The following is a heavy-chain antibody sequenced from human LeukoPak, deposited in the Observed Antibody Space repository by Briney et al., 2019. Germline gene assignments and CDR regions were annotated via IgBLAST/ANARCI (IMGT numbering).Heavy chain of an antibody. CDR2: IKQDGSEK. Sequence: GGSLRLSCVTSGFTFSGYWMSWVRQAPGKGLEWVALIKQDGSEKYYVDSVKGRFTMSRDNAESSLYLQMNSLGVEDTAMYYCARYGHLGDWGRGTLVTVSS. D-gene: IGHD3-10*01. CDR1: GFTFSGYW. V-gene: IGHV3-7*03. J-gene: IGHJ4*02. CDR3: ARYGHLGD.